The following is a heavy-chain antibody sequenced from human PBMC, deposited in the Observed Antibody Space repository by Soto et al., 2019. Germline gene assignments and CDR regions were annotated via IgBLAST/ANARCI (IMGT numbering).Heavy chain of an antibody. V-gene: IGHV4-4*07. CDR2: IYATGTT. CDR3: VRDGTKTLRDWFDP. Sequence: SETLSLTCTVSGASISGFYWSWIRKSAGKGLEWIGRIYATGTTDYNPSLKSRVMMSVDTSKKQFSLKLRSVTAADTAVYYCVRDGTKTLRDWFDPWGQGLSVTVSS. D-gene: IGHD1-1*01. J-gene: IGHJ5*02. CDR1: GASISGFY.